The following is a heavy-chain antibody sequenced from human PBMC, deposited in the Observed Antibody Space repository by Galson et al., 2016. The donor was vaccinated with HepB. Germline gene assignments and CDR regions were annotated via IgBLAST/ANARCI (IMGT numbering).Heavy chain of an antibody. CDR2: ISGSGRIT. CDR3: AKEAASMATFGAFDAFDM. D-gene: IGHD3-16*01. J-gene: IGHJ3*02. V-gene: IGHV3-23*01. CDR1: GFTFSNFA. Sequence: SLRLSCAASGFTFSNFAICWVRQAPGQGLEWVSRISGSGRITYSTHSFKGRFTISRDNSKNTLDLQINSLRAEDTAVYYCAKEAASMATFGAFDAFDMWGQGTMVTVSS.